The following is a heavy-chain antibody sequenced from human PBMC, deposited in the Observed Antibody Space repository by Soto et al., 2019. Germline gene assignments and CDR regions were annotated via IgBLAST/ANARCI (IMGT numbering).Heavy chain of an antibody. V-gene: IGHV1-24*01. CDR3: AAFYASSGYSPFQN. CDR2: FDPEDGET. CDR1: GYTLTELS. D-gene: IGHD3-22*01. Sequence: GASVKVSCKVSGYTLTELSMHWVRQAPGKGLEWMGGFDPEDGETIYAQKFQGRVTMTEDTSTDTAYMELSSLRSEATAVVYCAAFYASSGYSPFQNCRQGTLLTVSS. J-gene: IGHJ1*01.